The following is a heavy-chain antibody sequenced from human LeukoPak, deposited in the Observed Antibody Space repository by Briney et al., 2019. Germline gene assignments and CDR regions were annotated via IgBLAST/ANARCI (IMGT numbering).Heavy chain of an antibody. D-gene: IGHD2-8*01. Sequence: GGSLRLSCAASGFTFSSNYMSWVRQAPGKGLEWVSVIYSGGTTYYADSVKGRFTISRDNSKNTLYLQMNSLRAEDTAVYYCARERGVGYCTNGVCLYYYYYYMDVWGKGTTVTVSS. CDR1: GFTFSSNY. CDR3: ARERGVGYCTNGVCLYYYYYYMDV. J-gene: IGHJ6*03. CDR2: IYSGGTT. V-gene: IGHV3-53*05.